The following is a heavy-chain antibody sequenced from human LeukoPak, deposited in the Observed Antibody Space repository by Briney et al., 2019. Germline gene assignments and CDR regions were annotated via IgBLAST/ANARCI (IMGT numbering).Heavy chain of an antibody. V-gene: IGHV1-18*01. CDR3: ARDGCSSTSCYLYARLSGWFDP. D-gene: IGHD2-2*01. CDR2: ISAYNGNT. J-gene: IGHJ5*02. Sequence: ASVKVSCKASGYTFTSYGISWVRQAPGQGLEWMGWISAYNGNTNYAQKPQGRVTMTTDTSTSTAYMELRSLRSDDTAVYYCARDGCSSTSCYLYARLSGWFDPWGQGTLVTVSS. CDR1: GYTFTSYG.